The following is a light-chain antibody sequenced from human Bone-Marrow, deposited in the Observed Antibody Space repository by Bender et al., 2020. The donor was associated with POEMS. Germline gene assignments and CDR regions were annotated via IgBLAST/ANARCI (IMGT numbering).Light chain of an antibody. Sequence: QSVLTQPPSASGPPGQRVTISCSGGSSNIGSHTVNWYQQLPGTAPKLLIYGNNQRPSGVPDRFSGSKSGTSASLAISGLRSEDEAIYFCVAWDASLNGWVFGGGTKLTVL. V-gene: IGLV1-44*01. CDR1: SSNIGSHT. CDR3: VAWDASLNGWV. J-gene: IGLJ3*02. CDR2: GNN.